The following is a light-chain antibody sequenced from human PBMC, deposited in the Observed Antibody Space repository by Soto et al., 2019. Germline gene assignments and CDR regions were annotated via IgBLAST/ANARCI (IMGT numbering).Light chain of an antibody. CDR1: SSDVGGYNY. Sequence: QSVLTQPRSVSGSPGQSVTISCTGTSSDVGGYNYVSWYQQHPGKAPKLMIYDVNKRPSGVPDRFSGSKSGNTASLTISGLQAEDEADYYCSSYTTTSTYVFGGGTKVTVL. J-gene: IGLJ1*01. V-gene: IGLV2-11*01. CDR2: DVN. CDR3: SSYTTTSTYV.